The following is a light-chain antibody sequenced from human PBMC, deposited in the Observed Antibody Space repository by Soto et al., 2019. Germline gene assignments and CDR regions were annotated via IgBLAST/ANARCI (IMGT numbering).Light chain of an antibody. V-gene: IGLV2-14*01. CDR1: SSDVGGYNY. CDR3: NSYTTSNTRQIV. CDR2: DVS. Sequence: QSALTQPASVSGSPGQSITISCTGTSSDVGGYNYVSWYQQHPGKAPKFMIYDVSNRPSGVSTPFSGSKSGNTASLTISGLQAEDEADYYCNSYTTSNTRQIVFGTGTKVTVL. J-gene: IGLJ1*01.